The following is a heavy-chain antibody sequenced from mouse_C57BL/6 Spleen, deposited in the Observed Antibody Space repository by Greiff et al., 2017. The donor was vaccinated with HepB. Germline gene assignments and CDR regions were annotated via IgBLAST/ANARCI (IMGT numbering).Heavy chain of an antibody. CDR1: GFTFTDYY. J-gene: IGHJ4*01. Sequence: EVKVVESGGGLVQPGGSLSLSCAASGFTFTDYYMSWVRQPPGKALEWLGFIRNKANGYTTEYSASVKGRFTISRDNSKSILYLQMNALRAEDSATYYYARYTYYEGYAMDYWGQGTSVTVSS. D-gene: IGHD2-10*01. CDR2: IRNKANGYTT. V-gene: IGHV7-3*01. CDR3: ARYTYYEGYAMDY.